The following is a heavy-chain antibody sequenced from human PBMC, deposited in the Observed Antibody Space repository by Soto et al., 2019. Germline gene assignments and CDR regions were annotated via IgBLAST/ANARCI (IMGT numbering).Heavy chain of an antibody. CDR1: GFTFSSYG. CDR2: ISYDGSNK. Sequence: QVQLVESGGGVVQPGRSLRLSCAASGFTFSSYGMHWVRQAPGKGLEWVAVISYDGSNKYYADSVKGRFTISRDNSKNTLYLQMNSLRAEDTAVYYCAKVERVVPAALLKYGMDVW. V-gene: IGHV3-30*18. CDR3: AKVERVVPAALLKYGMDV. J-gene: IGHJ6*01. D-gene: IGHD2-2*01.